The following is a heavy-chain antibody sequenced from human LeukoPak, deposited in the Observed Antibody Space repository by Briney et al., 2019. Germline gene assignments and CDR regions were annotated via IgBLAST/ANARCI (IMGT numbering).Heavy chain of an antibody. CDR2: ISQNKGGT. Sequence: ASVKDSCKASVYTFTGYYIHGVRPPPGQGLDWVGRISQNKGGTNYAQKFQSRVIMTRDTSISAAYMEPSRLRSDGTAVYYCARDLARGDGDYVLNHWGQGTLVTVSS. CDR3: ARDLARGDGDYVLNH. J-gene: IGHJ5*02. CDR1: VYTFTGYY. V-gene: IGHV1-2*06. D-gene: IGHD4-17*01.